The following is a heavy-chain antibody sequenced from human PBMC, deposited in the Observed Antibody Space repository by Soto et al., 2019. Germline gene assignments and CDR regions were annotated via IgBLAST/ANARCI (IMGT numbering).Heavy chain of an antibody. CDR3: ARDHATVTLIYYYYYGRDV. CDR2: ISYDGSNK. J-gene: IGHJ6*02. CDR1: GFTFSSYG. Sequence: QVQLVESGGGVVQPGRSLRLSCAASGFTFSSYGMHWVRQSPGKGLEWVAVISYDGSNKYYADSVKGRFTISRDNSKNTLYLQMNRLRAEATDVYYCARDHATVTLIYYYYYGRDVWGQGTTVTVSS. V-gene: IGHV3-30*03. D-gene: IGHD4-17*01.